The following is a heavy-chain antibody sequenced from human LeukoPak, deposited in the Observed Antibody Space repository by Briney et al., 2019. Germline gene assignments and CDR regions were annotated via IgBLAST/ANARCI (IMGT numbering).Heavy chain of an antibody. CDR1: GGTFSSYA. V-gene: IGHV1-69*05. Sequence: GASVKVSCKASGGTFSSYATSWVRQAPGQGLEWMGGIIPIFGTANYAQKFQGRVTITTDESTSTAYMELSSLRSDDTAVYYCARVVGILTGLDYWGQGTLVTVSS. D-gene: IGHD3-9*01. CDR3: ARVVGILTGLDY. J-gene: IGHJ4*02. CDR2: IIPIFGTA.